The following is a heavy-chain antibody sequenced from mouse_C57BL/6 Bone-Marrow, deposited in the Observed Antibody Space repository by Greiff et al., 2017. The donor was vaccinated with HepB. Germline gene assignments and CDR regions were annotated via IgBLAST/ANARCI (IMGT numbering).Heavy chain of an antibody. J-gene: IGHJ2*01. CDR1: GYTFTSYW. V-gene: IGHV1-61*01. CDR3: AIIATVAYYFDY. CDR2: IYPSDSET. D-gene: IGHD1-1*01. Sequence: QVQLQQPGAELVRPGSSVKLSCKASGYTFTSYWMDWVKQRPGQGLEWIGNIYPSDSETHYNQKFKDKATLTVDKSSSTAYMQLSSLTSEDSAVYYCAIIATVAYYFDYWDQGTTLTVSS.